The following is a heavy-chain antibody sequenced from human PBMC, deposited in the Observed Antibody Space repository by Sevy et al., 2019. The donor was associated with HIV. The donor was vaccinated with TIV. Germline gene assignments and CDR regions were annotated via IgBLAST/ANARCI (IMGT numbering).Heavy chain of an antibody. V-gene: IGHV4-39*01. CDR1: GDSISNSRYY. CDR2: VYYSGST. J-gene: IGHJ4*02. Sequence: SETLSLTCTVSGDSISNSRYYWGWICQPPGKGLEWIGSVYYSGSTYYNPSLKSRVTLSIDTSKNQFLLKVNSVTATDTAVYYCANQPLTLISPPDSWGQGTLVTVSS. D-gene: IGHD2-2*01. CDR3: ANQPLTLISPPDS.